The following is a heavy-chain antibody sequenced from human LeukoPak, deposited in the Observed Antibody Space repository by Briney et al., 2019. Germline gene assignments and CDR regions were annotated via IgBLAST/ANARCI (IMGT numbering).Heavy chain of an antibody. V-gene: IGHV1-2*02. CDR3: ARQRGAGTYYYDSSGYRD. CDR1: GYTFTGYY. Sequence: ASVKVSCKASGYTFTGYYMHWVRQAPGQGLEWMGWINPNSGGTNYAQKFQGRVTMTRDTSISTAYMELSRLRSDDTAVYYCARQRGAGTYYYDSSGYRDWGQGTLVTVSS. D-gene: IGHD3-22*01. J-gene: IGHJ4*02. CDR2: INPNSGGT.